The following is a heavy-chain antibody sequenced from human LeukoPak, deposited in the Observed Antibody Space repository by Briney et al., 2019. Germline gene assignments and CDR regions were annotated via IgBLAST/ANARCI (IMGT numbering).Heavy chain of an antibody. CDR2: ISYDGSNK. D-gene: IGHD1-26*01. CDR3: AREPGESYSVLDS. J-gene: IGHJ4*02. V-gene: IGHV3-30-3*01. CDR1: GFTFSNYA. Sequence: GGSLRLSCAASGFTFSNYAMHWVRQAPGKGLEWVALISYDGSNKYYADSVKGRFTISRDNSKNTLYLQMNSLRAEDTAVYYCAREPGESYSVLDSWGQGTLVTVSS.